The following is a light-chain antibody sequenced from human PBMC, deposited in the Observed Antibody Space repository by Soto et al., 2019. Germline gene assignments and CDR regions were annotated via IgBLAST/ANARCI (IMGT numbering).Light chain of an antibody. J-gene: IGLJ1*01. V-gene: IGLV1-40*01. CDR1: SSIIGAGYV. Sequence: QSVLTQPPSVSGAPGQRVTISCAGGSSIIGAGYVVHWYQQLPGAAPKLLIYATSNRPSGVPDRFSGSKSGTSASLAITGLEAEDEADYYCQSYDSSLYGYVFGSGTKVTVL. CDR3: QSYDSSLYGYV. CDR2: ATS.